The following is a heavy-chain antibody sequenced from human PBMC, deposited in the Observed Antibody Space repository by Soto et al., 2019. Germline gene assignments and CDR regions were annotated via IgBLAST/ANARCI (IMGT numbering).Heavy chain of an antibody. D-gene: IGHD3-3*01. CDR2: ISWNSGSI. CDR3: AKDGFWSGYPKIGYYYYMDV. J-gene: IGHJ6*03. Sequence: GGSLRLSCAASGFTFDDYAMHWVRQAPGKGLEWVSGISWNSGSIGYADSVKGRFTISRDNAKNSLYLQMNSLRAEDTALYYCAKDGFWSGYPKIGYYYYMDVWGKGTTVTVSS. CDR1: GFTFDDYA. V-gene: IGHV3-9*01.